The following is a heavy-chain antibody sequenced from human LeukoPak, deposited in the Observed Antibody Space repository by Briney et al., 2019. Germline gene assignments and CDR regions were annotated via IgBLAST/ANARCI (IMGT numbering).Heavy chain of an antibody. CDR1: GYTFTSYG. CDR2: MNPNSGNT. J-gene: IGHJ4*02. Sequence: ASVKVSCKASGYTFTSYGISWVRQATGQGLEWMGWMNPNSGNTGYAQKFQGRVTMTRNTSISTAYMELSSLRSEDTAVYYCARGPLLWFGELNYYFDYWGQGTLVTVSS. CDR3: ARGPLLWFGELNYYFDY. D-gene: IGHD3-10*01. V-gene: IGHV1-8*02.